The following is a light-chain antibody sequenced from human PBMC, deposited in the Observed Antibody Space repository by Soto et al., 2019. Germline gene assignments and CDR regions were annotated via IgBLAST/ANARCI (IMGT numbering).Light chain of an antibody. J-gene: IGLJ1*01. Sequence: QSALTQPASVSGSPGQSITISCTGTRGDVGAFNYVSWYQLHPGKAPKLVIYEVNSRPSGISNRFSGSKSGNTASLSISGLQADDEGDYYCASYSTRDTLYVFGSGTKPTVL. V-gene: IGLV2-14*01. CDR3: ASYSTRDTLYV. CDR2: EVN. CDR1: RGDVGAFNY.